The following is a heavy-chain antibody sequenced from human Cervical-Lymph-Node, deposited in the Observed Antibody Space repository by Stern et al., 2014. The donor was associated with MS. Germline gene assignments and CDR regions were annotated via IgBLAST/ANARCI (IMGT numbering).Heavy chain of an antibody. CDR3: ARDGPGATRDQYYFDY. CDR1: GYTFTSYY. J-gene: IGHJ4*02. Sequence: QVQLVESGAEVKKPGASVKGSCKASGYTFTSYYMHWVRQAPGQGLEWIGIINPSGGSTSYAQKFQGRVTMTRDTSTSTVYMELSSLRSEDTAVYYCARDGPGATRDQYYFDYWGQGTLVTVSS. V-gene: IGHV1-46*03. CDR2: INPSGGST. D-gene: IGHD1-26*01.